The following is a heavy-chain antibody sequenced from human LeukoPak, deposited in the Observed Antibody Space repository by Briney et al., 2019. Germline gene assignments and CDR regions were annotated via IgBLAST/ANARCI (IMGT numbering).Heavy chain of an antibody. V-gene: IGHV3-11*01. Sequence: GGSLRLSCAASGFTFNDYYMSWIRQAPGKGLEWLSYINIGGTNTHYADSEKGRFTISRDNAKKSLYLEMNNLRAEDTAVYYCATDGAGFDTWGQGVLVTVSS. CDR1: GFTFNDYY. CDR3: ATDGAGFDT. CDR2: INIGGTNT. J-gene: IGHJ5*02.